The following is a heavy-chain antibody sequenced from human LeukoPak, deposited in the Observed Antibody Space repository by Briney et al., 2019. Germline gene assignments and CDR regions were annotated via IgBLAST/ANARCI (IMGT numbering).Heavy chain of an antibody. J-gene: IGHJ4*02. CDR3: AREFITIFGVVTEAFDY. CDR2: IWYDGSNK. D-gene: IGHD3-3*01. CDR1: GFTFSSYG. V-gene: IGHV3-33*01. Sequence: GGSLRLSCAASGFTFSSYGMHWVRQAPAKGLEWVAVIWYDGSNKYYADSVKGRFTISRDNSKNTLYLQMSSLRAEDTAVYYCAREFITIFGVVTEAFDYWGQGTLVTVSS.